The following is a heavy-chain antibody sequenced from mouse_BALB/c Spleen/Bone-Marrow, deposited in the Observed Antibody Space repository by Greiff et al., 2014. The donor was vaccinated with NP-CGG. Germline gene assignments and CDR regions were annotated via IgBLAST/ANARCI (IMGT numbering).Heavy chain of an antibody. Sequence: VQLVESGAELAKPGASVKMSCKASGYTFTSYWMHWVEQRPGQGLEWIGYINPSTGYTEYNQKFKDKATLTADKSSSTAYMQLSSLTSEDSAVYYCARSGGYDGFSYWGQGTTLTVSS. CDR1: GYTFTSYW. CDR3: ARSGGYDGFSY. J-gene: IGHJ2*01. V-gene: IGHV1-7*01. CDR2: INPSTGYT. D-gene: IGHD2-2*01.